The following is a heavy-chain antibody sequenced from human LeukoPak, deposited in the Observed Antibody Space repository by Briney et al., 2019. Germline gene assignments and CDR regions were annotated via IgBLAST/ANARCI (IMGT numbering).Heavy chain of an antibody. V-gene: IGHV3-48*03. Sequence: QRGGSLRLSCAASAFTFSTYEMNWVRQAPGKGLEWVSYISSSGSTIYYADSVKGRFTISRDNAKNSLYLQMNTLRAEDTAVYYCATSYPLYDSSGNYAYWGQGTLVTVSS. CDR2: ISSSGSTI. D-gene: IGHD3-22*01. CDR1: AFTFSTYE. J-gene: IGHJ4*02. CDR3: ATSYPLYDSSGNYAY.